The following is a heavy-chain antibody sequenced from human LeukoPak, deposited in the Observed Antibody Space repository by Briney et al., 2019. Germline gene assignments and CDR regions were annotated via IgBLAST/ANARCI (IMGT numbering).Heavy chain of an antibody. D-gene: IGHD1-26*01. Sequence: GGSLTLSCAASGFTFSSYSMNWVRQAPGKGREWVSHITASGTAMFYADSVKGRFTISRDNAKNSLYLQMNSLRDEDTAVYYCASSGSYRFDYWGQGTLVTVSS. CDR2: ITASGTAM. J-gene: IGHJ4*02. V-gene: IGHV3-48*02. CDR3: ASSGSYRFDY. CDR1: GFTFSSYS.